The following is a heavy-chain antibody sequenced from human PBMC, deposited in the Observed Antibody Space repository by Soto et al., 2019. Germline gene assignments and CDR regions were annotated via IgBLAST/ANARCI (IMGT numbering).Heavy chain of an antibody. CDR2: INAGNGNT. V-gene: IGHV1-3*05. J-gene: IGHJ4*02. CDR3: ARSIVVVTALDY. D-gene: IGHD2-21*02. CDR1: GYTFTSYA. Sequence: QVQLVQSGAEEKKPGASVKVSCKASGYTFTSYAMHWVRQAPGQRLEWMGWINAGNGNTKYSQKFQGRVTITMDTSANTAYMELSSLRSEDTAVYYCARSIVVVTALDYWGQGTLVTVSS.